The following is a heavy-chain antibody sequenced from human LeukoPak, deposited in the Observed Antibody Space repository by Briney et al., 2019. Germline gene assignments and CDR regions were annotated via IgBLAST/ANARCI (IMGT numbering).Heavy chain of an antibody. J-gene: IGHJ4*02. D-gene: IGHD6-19*01. CDR3: ARDLMAVAGTGFDY. V-gene: IGHV3-21*01. CDR2: ISRGGDYT. Sequence: GGSLRLSCAASGFTLSSYTMNWVRQAPGKGLEWVSSISRGGDYTYSEDSVKGRFTISRDNAKDSLYLQLNSLKTEDTAVYYCARDLMAVAGTGFDYWGQGTLVTVSS. CDR1: GFTLSSYT.